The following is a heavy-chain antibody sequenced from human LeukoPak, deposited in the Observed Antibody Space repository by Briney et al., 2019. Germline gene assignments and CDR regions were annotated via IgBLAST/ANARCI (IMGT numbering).Heavy chain of an antibody. CDR2: IIPIFGTA. J-gene: IGHJ4*02. CDR1: GGTFSSYA. D-gene: IGHD1-26*01. CDR3: ARDLVGATEFDY. Sequence: SVKVSCKASGGTFSSYAISWVRQAPGQGLEWMGGIIPIFGTANYAQKFQGRVTITADESTSTAYMELSSLRSEDTAVYYCARDLVGATEFDYWGQGTLVTVSS. V-gene: IGHV1-69*13.